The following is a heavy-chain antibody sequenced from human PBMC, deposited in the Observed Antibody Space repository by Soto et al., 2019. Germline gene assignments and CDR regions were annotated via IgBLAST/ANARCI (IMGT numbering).Heavy chain of an antibody. Sequence: VSSVKVSCKASGYTFTGYYMHWVRQAPGQGLEWMGWINPTSGGTNYAQKFQGGVTMTRDTSISTAYMELSRLRSDDTAVYYWARGGPVGYYDSSGSSGLDYWGQGTLVTVSS. V-gene: IGHV1-2*02. CDR1: GYTFTGYY. J-gene: IGHJ4*02. D-gene: IGHD3-22*01. CDR2: INPTSGGT. CDR3: ARGGPVGYYDSSGSSGLDY.